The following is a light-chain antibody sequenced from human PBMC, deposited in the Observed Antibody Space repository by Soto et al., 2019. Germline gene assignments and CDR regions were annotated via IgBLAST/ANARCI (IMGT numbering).Light chain of an antibody. CDR3: QQRSNWLT. Sequence: EIVLTQSPATLSLSPGERATLSCRASQSVSSYLAWYQQKPGQAPMLLIYDASNRATGIPARFHGSGSGTDFTLSISSLEPDDFAVYYCQQRSNWLTFGGGTKVEIK. J-gene: IGKJ4*01. V-gene: IGKV3-11*01. CDR1: QSVSSY. CDR2: DAS.